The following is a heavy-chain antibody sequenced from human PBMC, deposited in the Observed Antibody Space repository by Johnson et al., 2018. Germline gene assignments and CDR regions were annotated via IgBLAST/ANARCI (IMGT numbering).Heavy chain of an antibody. J-gene: IGHJ4*02. Sequence: EVQLVESGGGLVQPGGSLKLSCAASGFTFSGSAMHWVRQASGKGLEWVGRIRSKANNYATSYGASVKGRFTISRDDSNNTAYLQMNSLKTEDTGLYFCTRRHFQCSGLYYPGDYWGQGTLVTVSS. V-gene: IGHV3-73*01. CDR3: TRRHFQCSGLYYPGDY. CDR1: GFTFSGSA. CDR2: IRSKANNYAT. D-gene: IGHD2-15*01.